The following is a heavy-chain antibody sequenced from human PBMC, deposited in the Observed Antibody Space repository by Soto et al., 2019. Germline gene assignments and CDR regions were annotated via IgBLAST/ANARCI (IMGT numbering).Heavy chain of an antibody. D-gene: IGHD4-17*01. J-gene: IGHJ1*01. Sequence: EVQLLESGGGLVQPGGSLRLSCAASGFTFSSHAMSWVRQAPGKGLEWVSVISGSGGSTYYVDSVKGRFTISRDNSKNTLYLQMNSLRAEDTAVYCCAKHFGDYLSYFQHWGQGTLVTVSS. CDR3: AKHFGDYLSYFQH. CDR2: ISGSGGST. V-gene: IGHV3-23*01. CDR1: GFTFSSHA.